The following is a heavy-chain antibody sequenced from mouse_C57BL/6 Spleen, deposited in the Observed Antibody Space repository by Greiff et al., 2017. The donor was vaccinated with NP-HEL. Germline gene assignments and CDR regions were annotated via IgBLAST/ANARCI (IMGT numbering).Heavy chain of an antibody. CDR2: ISGGGGNT. CDR3: ARQEGLYYDYVFAY. J-gene: IGHJ3*01. CDR1: GFTFSSYT. Sequence: EVHLVESGGGLVKPGGSLKLSCAASGFTFSSYTMSWVRQTPEKRLEWVATISGGGGNTYYPDSVKGRFTISRDNAKNTLYLQMSSLRSEDTALYYCARQEGLYYDYVFAYWGQGTLVTVSA. D-gene: IGHD2-4*01. V-gene: IGHV5-9*01.